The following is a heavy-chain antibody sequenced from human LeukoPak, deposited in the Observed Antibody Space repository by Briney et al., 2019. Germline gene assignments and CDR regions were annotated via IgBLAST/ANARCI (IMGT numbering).Heavy chain of an antibody. CDR2: ISSSGSTI. Sequence: GGSLRLSCAASGFTFSSYEMNWVRQAPGKGLEWVSYISSSGSTIYYADSVKGQFTISRDNAKNSLYLQMNSLRAEDTAVYYCARGVIYFDYWGQGTLVTVSS. V-gene: IGHV3-48*03. CDR1: GFTFSSYE. CDR3: ARGVIYFDY. D-gene: IGHD3-22*01. J-gene: IGHJ4*02.